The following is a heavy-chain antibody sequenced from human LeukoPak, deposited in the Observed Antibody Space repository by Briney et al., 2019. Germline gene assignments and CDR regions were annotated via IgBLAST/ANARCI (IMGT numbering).Heavy chain of an antibody. D-gene: IGHD3-22*01. J-gene: IGHJ5*02. V-gene: IGHV4-39*01. CDR3: ARYASNYCDSSKGFDP. CDR2: IYYSGST. Sequence: SETLSLTCTVSGGSISSSSYYWGWIRQPPGKGLEWIGSIYYSGSTYYNPSLKSRVTISVDTSKNQFSLKLSSVTAADTAVYYCARYASNYCDSSKGFDPWGQGTLVTVSS. CDR1: GGSISSSSYY.